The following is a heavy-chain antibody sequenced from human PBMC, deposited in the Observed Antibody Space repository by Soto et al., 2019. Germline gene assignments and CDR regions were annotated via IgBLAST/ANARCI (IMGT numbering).Heavy chain of an antibody. CDR2: ISASGENT. J-gene: IGHJ4*02. CDR1: GFTFSGYA. Sequence: EAQVLESGGGLAQPGGSLRLSCATSGFTFSGYAMSWVRQTPGKWLEWVSGISASGENTYYADSVEGRFIISRDNSKNTLFLHMNSLRAEDTAVYFCGNSPGSVSAPEASGYWGRGTLVIVSS. D-gene: IGHD3-3*01. CDR3: GNSPGSVSAPEASGY. V-gene: IGHV3-23*01.